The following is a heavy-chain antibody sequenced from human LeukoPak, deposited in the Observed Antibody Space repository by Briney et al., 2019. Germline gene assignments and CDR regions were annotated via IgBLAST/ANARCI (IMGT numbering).Heavy chain of an antibody. CDR1: GYSFTSYW. J-gene: IGHJ6*03. V-gene: IGHV5-51*01. Sequence: GESLKISCKGSGYSFTSYWIGWVRQMPGKGLEWMGIIYPGDSDTRYSPSFQGQVTISADKSISTAYLQWSSLKASDTAMYYCARCRYDFWSGMGAGYYYYYMDVWGKGTTVTVSS. CDR3: ARCRYDFWSGMGAGYYYYYMDV. D-gene: IGHD3-3*01. CDR2: IYPGDSDT.